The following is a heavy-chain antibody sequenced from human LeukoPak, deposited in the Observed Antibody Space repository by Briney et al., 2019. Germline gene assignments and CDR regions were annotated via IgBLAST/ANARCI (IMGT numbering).Heavy chain of an antibody. Sequence: GASVKVSCKASGYIIATYYIDWVRQAPGQGLEWMGRINPSGGGTNYARQFQDRVTMTSDTSTTTVYMELSSLRSEDTAVYFCARVSRDGYYLFDYWGQGTLVTVPS. V-gene: IGHV1-46*01. CDR3: ARVSRDGYYLFDY. CDR2: INPSGGGT. D-gene: IGHD5-24*01. J-gene: IGHJ4*02. CDR1: GYIIATYY.